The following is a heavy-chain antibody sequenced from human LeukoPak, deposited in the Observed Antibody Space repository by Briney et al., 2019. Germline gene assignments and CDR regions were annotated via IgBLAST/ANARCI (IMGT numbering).Heavy chain of an antibody. CDR3: VKITSSSGGDY. V-gene: IGHV3-64D*09. Sequence: GGSLRLSCSASGFTFSSYAMYWVRQAPGKGLEYVSGISSNGGSTYYADSVKGRFTISRDNSKNTLYLQMSSLRAEDTAVYYCVKITSSSGGDYWGQGALVTVSS. CDR1: GFTFSSYA. J-gene: IGHJ4*02. D-gene: IGHD6-19*01. CDR2: ISSNGGST.